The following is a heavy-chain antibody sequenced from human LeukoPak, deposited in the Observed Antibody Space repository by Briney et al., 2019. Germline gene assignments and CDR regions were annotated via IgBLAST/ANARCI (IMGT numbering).Heavy chain of an antibody. J-gene: IGHJ6*03. V-gene: IGHV3-7*01. D-gene: IGHD6-13*01. CDR2: IKQDGSKK. Sequence: GGSLRLSCAASGFSFSSYWMSWVRQAPGKGLEWVANIKQDGSKKDYVDSVKGRFTMSRYNGKNSLYLQMNSLRAEDTAVYYCAREKAAAGISYYYMDVWGKGTTVTISS. CDR1: GFSFSSYW. CDR3: AREKAAAGISYYYMDV.